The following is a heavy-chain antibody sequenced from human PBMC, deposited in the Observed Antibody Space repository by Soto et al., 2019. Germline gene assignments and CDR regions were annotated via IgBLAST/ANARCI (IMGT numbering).Heavy chain of an antibody. D-gene: IGHD5-18*01. CDR3: ARGYGRNFDY. J-gene: IGHJ4*02. CDR2: IYYSGST. CDR1: GGSISSSSFH. Sequence: TLSLTCTVSGGSISSSSFHWGWIRQPPGKGLEWIGSIYYSGSTYYSPSLKSRVTISVDTSKNQFSLKLSSVTAADTAVYYCARGYGRNFDYWGQGTLVTVSS. V-gene: IGHV4-39*07.